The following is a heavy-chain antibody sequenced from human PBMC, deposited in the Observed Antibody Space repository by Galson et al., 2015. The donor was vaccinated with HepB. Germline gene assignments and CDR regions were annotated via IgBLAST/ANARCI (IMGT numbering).Heavy chain of an antibody. CDR1: GFTFSSYG. CDR2: ISYDGSNK. V-gene: IGHV3-30*18. Sequence: LRLSCAASGFTFSSYGMHWVRQAPGKGLEWVAVISYDGSNKYYADSVKGRFTISRDNSKNTLYLQMNSLRAEDTAVYYCANLLPPDDYYYYYGMDVWGQGTTVTVSS. J-gene: IGHJ6*02. CDR3: ANLLPPDDYYYYYGMDV.